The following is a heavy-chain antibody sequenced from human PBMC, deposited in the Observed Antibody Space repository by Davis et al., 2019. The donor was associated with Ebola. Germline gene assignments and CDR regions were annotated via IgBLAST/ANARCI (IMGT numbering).Heavy chain of an antibody. V-gene: IGHV1-2*02. CDR2: IYPNSGGT. CDR1: GYTFTGHY. D-gene: IGHD6-6*01. CDR3: AREYSSSGIVRRYYYYGMDV. J-gene: IGHJ6*02. Sequence: ASVKVSCKASGYTFTGHYMHWVRQAPGQGLEWMGWIYPNSGGTNYAQKFQGRVTMTRDTSISTAYMELSRLRSDDTAVYYCAREYSSSGIVRRYYYYGMDVWGQGTTVTVSS.